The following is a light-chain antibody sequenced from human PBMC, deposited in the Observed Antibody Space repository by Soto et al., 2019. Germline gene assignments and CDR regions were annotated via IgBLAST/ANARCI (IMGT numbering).Light chain of an antibody. CDR1: QSVSSY. CDR3: QQRSNSPLT. Sequence: EIVLTQSPATLSLSPGERATLSCRASQSVSSYFAWYQQKPGQAPRLLIYDASNRATGIPARFSGSGSGTDFTLTISSLEPEEFAVYYCQQRSNSPLTFRQGTKV. CDR2: DAS. V-gene: IGKV3-11*01. J-gene: IGKJ1*01.